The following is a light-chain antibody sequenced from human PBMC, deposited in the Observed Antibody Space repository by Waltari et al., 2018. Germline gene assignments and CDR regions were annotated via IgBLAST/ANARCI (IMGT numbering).Light chain of an antibody. V-gene: IGKV3-15*01. CDR3: QQYNNWPLT. CDR2: DAS. CDR1: QSVYSN. Sequence: EIGLLQSPATLSVSPGERATLSCRASQSVYSNLAWYQQKPGQAPGLLIYDASTRATGIPARFSGSGSGTEFTLTISSLQSEDFAVYYCQQYNNWPLTFGGGTKVEIK. J-gene: IGKJ4*01.